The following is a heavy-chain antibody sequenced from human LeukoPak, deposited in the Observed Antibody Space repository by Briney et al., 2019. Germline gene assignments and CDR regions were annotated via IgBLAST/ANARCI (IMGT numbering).Heavy chain of an antibody. CDR2: IYYSGDT. CDR3: ARSAVDLLRLGYYYYGMDV. V-gene: IGHV4-59*12. CDR1: GASISKNY. D-gene: IGHD3-16*01. Sequence: SETLSLTCTVSGASISKNYWSWIRQPPGKGLEWIGNIYYSGDTNYNPSLESRVTISVDTSKNQFSLKLSSVTAADTAVYYCARSAVDLLRLGYYYYGMDVWGQGTTVTVSS. J-gene: IGHJ6*02.